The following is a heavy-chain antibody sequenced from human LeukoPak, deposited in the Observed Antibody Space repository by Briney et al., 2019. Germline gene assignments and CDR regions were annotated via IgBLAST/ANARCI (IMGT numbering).Heavy chain of an antibody. CDR3: ARDQGYCSGGSCYSQAMGPGAFDI. D-gene: IGHD2-15*01. V-gene: IGHV1-46*01. CDR2: INPSGGST. Sequence: ASVKVSCKASGYTFTSYYMHWVRQAPGQGLEWMGIINPSGGSTSYAQKFQGRVTMTRDMSTSTVYMELSSLRSEDTAVYYCARDQGYCSGGSCYSQAMGPGAFDIWGQGTMVTVSS. CDR1: GYTFTSYY. J-gene: IGHJ3*02.